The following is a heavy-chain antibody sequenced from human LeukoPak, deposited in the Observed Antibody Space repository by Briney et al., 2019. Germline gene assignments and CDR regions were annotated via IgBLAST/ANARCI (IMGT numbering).Heavy chain of an antibody. CDR2: IIPILGIA. V-gene: IGHV1-69*04. CDR1: GGTFSSYA. D-gene: IGHD4-11*01. J-gene: IGHJ5*02. CDR3: ARGDGPYSWFDP. Sequence: GASVKVSCKASGGTFSSYAISWVRQAPGQGLEWMGRIIPILGIANYAQKFQGRVTITADKSTSTAYMELSSLRSEDTAVYYCARGDGPYSWFDPWGQGTLVTVSS.